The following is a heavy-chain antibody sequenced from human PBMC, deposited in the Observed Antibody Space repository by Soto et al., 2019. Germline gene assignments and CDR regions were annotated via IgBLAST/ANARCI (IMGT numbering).Heavy chain of an antibody. CDR2: IDWDDDK. J-gene: IGHJ6*03. D-gene: IGHD4-4*01. Sequence: SGPTLVNPTQTLTLTCTFSGFSLSTSGMCVSWIRQPPGKALEWLARIDWDDDKYYSTSLKTRLTISKDTSKNQVVLTMTNMDPVDTATYYCARAVTTYYYYYMDVWGKGTTVTVSS. CDR3: ARAVTTYYYYYMDV. CDR1: GFSLSTSGMC. V-gene: IGHV2-70*11.